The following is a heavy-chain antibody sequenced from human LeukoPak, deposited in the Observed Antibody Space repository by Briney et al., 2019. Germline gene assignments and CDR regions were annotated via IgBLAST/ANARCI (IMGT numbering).Heavy chain of an antibody. D-gene: IGHD2-8*01. Sequence: LAGGSLRLSCAASGFTFDDYAMHWVRQAPGKGLEWVSGISWNSGTKGYADSVKGRFTIFRDNAKNSLYLQMNSLRGEDAALYYCAVLHYYAMDVWGQGTTVTVSS. J-gene: IGHJ6*02. CDR1: GFTFDDYA. V-gene: IGHV3-9*01. CDR3: AVLHYYAMDV. CDR2: ISWNSGTK.